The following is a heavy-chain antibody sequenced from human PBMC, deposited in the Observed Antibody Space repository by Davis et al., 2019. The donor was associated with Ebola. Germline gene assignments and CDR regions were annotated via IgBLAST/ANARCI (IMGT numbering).Heavy chain of an antibody. CDR3: ARGDGYNSRRFDY. D-gene: IGHD5-24*01. V-gene: IGHV4-30-2*01. CDR2: IYHSGST. CDR1: GGSISSGGYS. Sequence: PSETLSLTCAVSGGSISSGGYSWSWIRQPPGKGLEWIGYIYHSGSTYYNPSLKSRVTMSVDRSMKQFSLKLSSVTAADTAVYYCARGDGYNSRRFDYWGQGTLVTVSS. J-gene: IGHJ4*02.